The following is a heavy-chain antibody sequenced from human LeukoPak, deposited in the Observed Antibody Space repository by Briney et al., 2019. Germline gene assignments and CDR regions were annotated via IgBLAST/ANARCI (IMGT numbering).Heavy chain of an antibody. Sequence: GGSLRLSCAASGFTFRNYAVHWVRQAPGKGLEWVAFISYDGNDKYYADSVKGRFTISRDNSKNTLYLQMNSLGAEDTAVYYCAKDEPGSYSPSDYWGQGTLVTVSS. CDR2: ISYDGNDK. J-gene: IGHJ4*02. CDR1: GFTFRNYA. V-gene: IGHV3-30*18. CDR3: AKDEPGSYSPSDY. D-gene: IGHD3-10*01.